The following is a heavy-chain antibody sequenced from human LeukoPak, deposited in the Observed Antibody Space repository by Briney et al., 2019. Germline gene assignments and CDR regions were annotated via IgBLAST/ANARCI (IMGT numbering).Heavy chain of an antibody. D-gene: IGHD6-13*01. CDR1: GFTFSSYA. CDR2: ISYDGSNK. Sequence: GGSLRLSCAASGFTFSSYAMHWVRQAPGKGLEWVAVISYDGSNKYYADSVKGRFTISRDNSKNTLYLQMNSLRAEDTAVYYCARGGGIAENYWGQGTLVTVSS. CDR3: ARGGGIAENY. J-gene: IGHJ4*02. V-gene: IGHV3-30-3*01.